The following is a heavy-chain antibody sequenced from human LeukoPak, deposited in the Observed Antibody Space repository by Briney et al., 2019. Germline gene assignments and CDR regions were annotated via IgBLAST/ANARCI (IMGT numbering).Heavy chain of an antibody. CDR3: ARVRSYYYGMDV. Sequence: ASVKVSCKVSGYTFTDNYIRWVRQAPGQGLEWMGWINPNSGGTNYAQRFQGRVTVTGDTSISTAYIELSRLTSDDTAVYYCARVRSYYYGMDVWGQGTTVTVSS. CDR2: INPNSGGT. J-gene: IGHJ6*02. V-gene: IGHV1-2*02. CDR1: GYTFTDNY.